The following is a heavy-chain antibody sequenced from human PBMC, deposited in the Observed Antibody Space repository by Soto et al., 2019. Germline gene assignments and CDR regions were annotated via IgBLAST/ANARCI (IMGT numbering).Heavy chain of an antibody. D-gene: IGHD2-8*01. CDR1: GGTFSSYA. J-gene: IGHJ5*02. Sequence: ASVKVSCKASGGTFSSYAISWVRQAPGQGLEWMGGIIPIFGTANYAQKFQGRVTITADESTSTAYMELSSLRSEDTAVYYCARVYCTNGVCYKAWFDPWGQGTLVTVSS. CDR2: IIPIFGTA. V-gene: IGHV1-69*13. CDR3: ARVYCTNGVCYKAWFDP.